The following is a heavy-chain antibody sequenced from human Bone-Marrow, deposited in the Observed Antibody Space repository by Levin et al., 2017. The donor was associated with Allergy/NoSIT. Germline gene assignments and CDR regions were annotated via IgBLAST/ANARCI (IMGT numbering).Heavy chain of an antibody. J-gene: IGHJ4*02. Sequence: ASVKVSCKTSGYTFTGYYLHWVRQAPGQGLEWMGWINPNSGATNYAQTFQGRVTMTRDTSISTAYMELSRLRSDDTAVYYCAGPAYSSTWYALYYFDYWGQGTLVTVSS. V-gene: IGHV1-2*02. CDR1: GYTFTGYY. CDR2: INPNSGAT. D-gene: IGHD6-13*01. CDR3: AGPAYSSTWYALYYFDY.